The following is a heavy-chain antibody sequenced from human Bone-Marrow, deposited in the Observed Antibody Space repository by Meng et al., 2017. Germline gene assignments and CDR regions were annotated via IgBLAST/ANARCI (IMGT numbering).Heavy chain of an antibody. CDR3: ARLAYDSSGYWFDY. D-gene: IGHD3-22*01. CDR1: GGSFSGYY. J-gene: IGHJ4*02. Sequence: VQQWGAGRLSASETLSLTCAVYGGSFSGYYWSWIRQPPGKGLEWIGEINHSGSTNYNPSLKSRVTISVDTSKNQFSLKLSSVTAADTAVYYCARLAYDSSGYWFDYWGQGTLVTVSS. CDR2: INHSGST. V-gene: IGHV4-34*01.